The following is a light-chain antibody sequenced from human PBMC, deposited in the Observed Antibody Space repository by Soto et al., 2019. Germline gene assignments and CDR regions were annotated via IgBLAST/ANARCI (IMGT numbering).Light chain of an antibody. Sequence: DVQMTQSASSLSAAVGDRVTITCRASQDMGNELGWYQQKPGKAPKRLIYAASTLQTGAPSRFSGSGSGTECTLTTRSLEPEDSATYDRLQHQIYPPTLGGGPKGDIK. CDR2: AAS. CDR1: QDMGNE. V-gene: IGKV1-17*01. J-gene: IGKJ4*01. CDR3: LQHQIYPPT.